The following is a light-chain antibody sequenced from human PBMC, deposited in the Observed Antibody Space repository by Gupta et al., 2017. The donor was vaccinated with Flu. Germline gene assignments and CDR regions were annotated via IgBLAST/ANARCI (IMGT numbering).Light chain of an antibody. CDR2: AAS. CDR3: KQSYSTDT. Sequence: DIQMTQSPSSLSASVGDRVTITCRASQRISNYLSWYQQKPGKAPRLLIYAASKGEIGDSSGFSGGGEVTDITHTSSRRQYEVYAYYYEKQSYSTDTFGQGTQLEIK. J-gene: IGKJ5*01. CDR1: QRISNY. V-gene: IGKV1-39*01.